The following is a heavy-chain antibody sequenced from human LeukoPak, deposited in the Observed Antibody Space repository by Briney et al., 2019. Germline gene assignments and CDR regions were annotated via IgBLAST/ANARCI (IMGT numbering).Heavy chain of an antibody. CDR1: GFTFSSYA. D-gene: IGHD6-13*01. CDR2: ISGSGGST. CDR3: AKSLTAAGQVFDY. Sequence: GGPLRLSCAASGFTFSSYAMSWVRQAPGKGLEWVSAISGSGGSTYYADSLKGRFTISRDNSKNTLYLQMNSLRAEDTAVYYCAKSLTAAGQVFDYWGQGTLVTVSS. V-gene: IGHV3-23*01. J-gene: IGHJ4*02.